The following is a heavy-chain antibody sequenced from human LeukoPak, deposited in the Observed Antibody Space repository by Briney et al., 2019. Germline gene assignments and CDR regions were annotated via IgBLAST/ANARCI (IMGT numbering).Heavy chain of an antibody. J-gene: IGHJ5*02. D-gene: IGHD1-26*01. CDR3: ARDSGSYYYNWFDP. CDR1: GFTFSSYG. CDR2: IWYDGSNK. Sequence: PGGSLRLSCAASGFTFSSYGMHWVRQAPGKGLEWVAVIWYDGSNKYYADSVKGRFTISRDNSKNTLYLQMNSLRAEDTAVYYCARDSGSYYYNWFDPWGQGTLVTVSS. V-gene: IGHV3-33*01.